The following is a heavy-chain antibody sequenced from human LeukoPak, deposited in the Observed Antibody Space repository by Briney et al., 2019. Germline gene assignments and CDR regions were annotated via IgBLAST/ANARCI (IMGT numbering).Heavy chain of an antibody. J-gene: IGHJ4*02. CDR3: ARAPPYCSGGSCYFDY. V-gene: IGHV4-59*01. CDR1: GGSIRSYH. Sequence: SETLSLTCTVSGGSIRSYHWSWIRQPPGKGLEWIGYIYYSGNTNYNPSLRSRITISVDMSKNQFSLKLSSVTAADTAVYYCARAPPYCSGGSCYFDYWGQGTLVTVSS. CDR2: IYYSGNT. D-gene: IGHD2-15*01.